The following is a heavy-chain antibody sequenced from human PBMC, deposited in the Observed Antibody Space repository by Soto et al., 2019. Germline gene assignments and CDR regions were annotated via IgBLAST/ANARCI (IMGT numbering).Heavy chain of an antibody. CDR2: IYYDGNT. Sequence: QLQLQESGPGLVRPSETLSLSCTVCGGSITSSSHYWGWIRQPPGKGLECIGNIYYDGNTYYNPSLKSRVSISLDTSKNQFSLRLNSVTAADTAVYYCARSSITPRLFMYPFDYWGQGTLVTVSS. D-gene: IGHD6-6*01. V-gene: IGHV4-39*01. J-gene: IGHJ4*02. CDR1: GGSITSSSHY. CDR3: ARSSITPRLFMYPFDY.